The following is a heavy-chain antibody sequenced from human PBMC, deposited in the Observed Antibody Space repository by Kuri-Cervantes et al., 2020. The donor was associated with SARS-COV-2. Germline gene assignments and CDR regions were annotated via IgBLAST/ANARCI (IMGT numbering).Heavy chain of an antibody. V-gene: IGHV3-23*01. Sequence: GGSLRLSCAASGFTFSSYAMSWVRQPPGKGREWVSAISGSGGSTYYADSVKGRFTISRDNSKNTLYLQMNSLRAEDTAVYYCAKTWLSYYDSSGYPPYWGQGTLVTVSS. CDR1: GFTFSSYA. D-gene: IGHD3-22*01. J-gene: IGHJ4*02. CDR2: ISGSGGST. CDR3: AKTWLSYYDSSGYPPY.